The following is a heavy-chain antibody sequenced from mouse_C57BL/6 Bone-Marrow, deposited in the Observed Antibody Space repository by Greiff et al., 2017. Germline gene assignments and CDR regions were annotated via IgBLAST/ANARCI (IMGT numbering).Heavy chain of an antibody. D-gene: IGHD4-1*01. V-gene: IGHV3-8*01. CDR1: GYSITSDY. CDR2: ISYSGST. CDR3: ASSTLTWTLGVWLDY. J-gene: IGHJ4*01. Sequence: EVMLVESGPGLAKPSPTLSLSCSVTGYSITSDYWNWIRKFPGNKLEYMGYISYSGSTYYNPSLKSRISITRDTSKNRYYLQLHSLLTEDTATVYCASSTLTWTLGVWLDYWGQGTSVTVSS.